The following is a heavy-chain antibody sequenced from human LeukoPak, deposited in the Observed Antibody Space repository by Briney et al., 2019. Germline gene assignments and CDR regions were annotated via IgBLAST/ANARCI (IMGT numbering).Heavy chain of an antibody. Sequence: GGSLRLSCAASGFTFSSYGMHWVRQAPGKGLEWVAFIRYDGSNKYYADSVKGRFTISRDNSKNTLYLQMNSLRAEDTAVYYCARVESTSPAEYFQHWGQGTLVTVSS. CDR1: GFTFSSYG. CDR3: ARVESTSPAEYFQH. J-gene: IGHJ1*01. V-gene: IGHV3-30*02. D-gene: IGHD2-2*01. CDR2: IRYDGSNK.